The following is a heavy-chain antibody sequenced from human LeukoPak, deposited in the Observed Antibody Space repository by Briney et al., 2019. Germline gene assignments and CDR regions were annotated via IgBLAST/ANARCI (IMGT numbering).Heavy chain of an antibody. Sequence: SETLSLTCTVSGGSISSYYWSWIRQPAGKGLEWIGHIYNSGSTNYNPSLKGRVTMSVATSKNQFSLHLSSVTAADTAVYYCARSYDSRGYFYYGMDVWGQGTTVTVSS. V-gene: IGHV4-4*07. D-gene: IGHD3-22*01. CDR1: GGSISSYY. CDR2: IYNSGST. CDR3: ARSYDSRGYFYYGMDV. J-gene: IGHJ6*02.